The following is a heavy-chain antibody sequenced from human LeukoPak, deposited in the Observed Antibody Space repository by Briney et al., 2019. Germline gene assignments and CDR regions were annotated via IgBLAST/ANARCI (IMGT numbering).Heavy chain of an antibody. J-gene: IGHJ4*02. CDR1: GFTFSNYW. D-gene: IGHD5-24*01. Sequence: GRSLRLSCAASGFTFSNYWMSWVRQAPGKGLEWVATIKEDGSDKYYVDSVKGRFTISRDNAKNSQYLQMNSLRAEDTAVYYCARDTGYNTFDYWGQGTLVTVSA. CDR3: ARDTGYNTFDY. V-gene: IGHV3-7*05. CDR2: IKEDGSDK.